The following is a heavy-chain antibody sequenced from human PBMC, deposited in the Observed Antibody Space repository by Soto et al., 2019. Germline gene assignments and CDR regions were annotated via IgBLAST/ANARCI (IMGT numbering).Heavy chain of an antibody. J-gene: IGHJ4*02. CDR1: GFTFSGSA. D-gene: IGHD5-12*01. V-gene: IGHV3-23*01. CDR2: FSGSSGNS. CDR3: AKRGHNFFDY. Sequence: GGSLRLSCAASGFTFSGSAMHWVRQASGKGLEWVSTFSGSSGNSYYADSAKGRFTISRDNSKNTLYLQMNSLRAEDTALYYCAKRGHNFFDYWGQGTQVTVSS.